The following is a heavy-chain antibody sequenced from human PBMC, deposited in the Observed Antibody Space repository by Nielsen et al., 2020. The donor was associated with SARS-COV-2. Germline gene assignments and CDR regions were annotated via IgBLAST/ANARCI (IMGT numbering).Heavy chain of an antibody. CDR3: ARSFIAVADHLEYYFDY. Sequence: ETLSLTCAVSGGSFSGYYWSWIRQAPGKGLEWVANIKQDGSEKYYVDSVKGRFTISRDNAKNSLYLQMNSLRAEDTAVYYCARSFIAVADHLEYYFDYWGQGTLVTVSS. V-gene: IGHV3-7*01. J-gene: IGHJ4*02. D-gene: IGHD6-19*01. CDR1: GGSFSGYY. CDR2: IKQDGSEK.